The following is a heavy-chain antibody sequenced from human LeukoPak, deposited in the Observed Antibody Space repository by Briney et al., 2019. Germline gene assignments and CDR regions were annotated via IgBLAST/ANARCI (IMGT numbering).Heavy chain of an antibody. CDR3: ARGHYYDSSGYYGLFDY. D-gene: IGHD3-22*01. CDR1: GFTLSDYY. CDR2: ISSSGSTI. V-gene: IGHV3-11*01. J-gene: IGHJ4*02. Sequence: PGGSLRLSCAASGFTLSDYYMSWIRQAPGKGLEWVSYISSSGSTIYYADSVKGRFTISRDNAKNSLYLQMNSLRAEDTAVYYCARGHYYDSSGYYGLFDYWGQGTLVTVSS.